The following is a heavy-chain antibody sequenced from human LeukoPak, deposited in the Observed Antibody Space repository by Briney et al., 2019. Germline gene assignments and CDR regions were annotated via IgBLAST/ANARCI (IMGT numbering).Heavy chain of an antibody. CDR3: AKPYQWELLLLDY. CDR2: IYYSGRT. D-gene: IGHD1-26*01. V-gene: IGHV4-39*01. CDR1: GGSFSGYY. Sequence: SETLSLTCAVYGGSFSGYYWGWIRQPPGKGLEWIGSIYYSGRTYYNPSLKSRVTISVDTSKNQFSLKLSSVTAADTAVYYCAKPYQWELLLLDYWGQGTLVTVSS. J-gene: IGHJ4*02.